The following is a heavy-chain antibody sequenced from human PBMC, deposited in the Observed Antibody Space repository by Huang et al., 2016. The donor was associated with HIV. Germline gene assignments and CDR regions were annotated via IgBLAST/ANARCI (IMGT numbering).Heavy chain of an antibody. CDR2: ISYDGSNK. CDR3: AKDGADEEWDIDY. D-gene: IGHD1-26*01. V-gene: IGHV3-30*18. CDR1: GFSFSTYG. J-gene: IGHJ4*02. Sequence: VQLVESGGGVVQPGRSLRLACAASGFSFSTYGVPWVRQAPGKGLEWVAGISYDGSNKDYAHSVKGRFTISRDTSENKVYLQMNSLRHEDTAVYYCAKDGADEEWDIDYWGQGTLVTVSS.